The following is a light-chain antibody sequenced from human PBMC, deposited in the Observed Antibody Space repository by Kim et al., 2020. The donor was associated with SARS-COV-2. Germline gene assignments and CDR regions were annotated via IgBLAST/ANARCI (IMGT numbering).Light chain of an antibody. V-gene: IGKV3-20*01. Sequence: PGERATLSCRASQSVSSNYLAWYQQKPGQAPRLLIYAASSRATGIQDRFSGSGSGTDFTLTISRLEPEDFAVYYCQQYGSSPQTFGGGTKV. CDR2: AAS. CDR3: QQYGSSPQT. J-gene: IGKJ4*01. CDR1: QSVSSNY.